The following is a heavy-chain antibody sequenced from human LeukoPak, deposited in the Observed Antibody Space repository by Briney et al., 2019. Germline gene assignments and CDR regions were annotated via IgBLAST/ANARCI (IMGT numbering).Heavy chain of an antibody. Sequence: GSLRLSCAASGFTFSSYWMNWVRQVPGKGLVWVSRIASDGNNRDYADSVKGRFTISRDNAKNTLYLQMNSLRVEDTAVYYCARGRPHGNDYWGQGTLVTVSS. CDR1: GFTFSSYW. CDR3: ARGRPHGNDY. J-gene: IGHJ4*02. CDR2: IASDGNNR. D-gene: IGHD4-23*01. V-gene: IGHV3-74*01.